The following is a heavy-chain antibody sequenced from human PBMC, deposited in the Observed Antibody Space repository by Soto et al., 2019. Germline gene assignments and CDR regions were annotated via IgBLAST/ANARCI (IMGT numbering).Heavy chain of an antibody. CDR1: GGTFSSYA. Sequence: SVKVSCKASGGTFSSYAISWVRQAPGQGLEWMGGIIPIFGTANYAQKLQGRVTMTTDTSTSTAYMELRSLRSDDTAVYYCARLGSRAFDIWGQGTMVTVSS. CDR3: ARLGSRAFDI. V-gene: IGHV1-69*05. CDR2: IIPIFGTA. J-gene: IGHJ3*02. D-gene: IGHD3-10*01.